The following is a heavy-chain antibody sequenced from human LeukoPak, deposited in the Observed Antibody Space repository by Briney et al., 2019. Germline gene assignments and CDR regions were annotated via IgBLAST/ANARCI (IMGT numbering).Heavy chain of an antibody. Sequence: GGSLRLSCAASGFIFSTYTMSWVRQAPGKGLEWVSSVSGNGYSAEATYYADSVKGRFSISRDDSKNTMYLEMTSLRVEDTALYFCAKRGCNSRGTYFDYWGHGILVTVSA. V-gene: IGHV3-23*01. CDR1: GFIFSTYT. J-gene: IGHJ4*01. CDR2: VSGNGYSAEAT. D-gene: IGHD4-23*01. CDR3: AKRGCNSRGTYFDY.